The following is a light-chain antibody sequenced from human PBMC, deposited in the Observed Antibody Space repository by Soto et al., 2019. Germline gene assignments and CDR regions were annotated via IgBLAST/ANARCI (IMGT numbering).Light chain of an antibody. CDR1: QSISTW. CDR2: DAS. J-gene: IGKJ5*01. CDR3: QQRSNWPSIT. Sequence: TQSPSTLSASVGDTVTITCRASQSISTWLAWYQQKPGQAPRLLIYDASSRPTGIPDRFSGSGSGTDFTLTITSLEPEDFGVYHCQQRSNWPSITFGQGTRLEIK. V-gene: IGKV3-11*01.